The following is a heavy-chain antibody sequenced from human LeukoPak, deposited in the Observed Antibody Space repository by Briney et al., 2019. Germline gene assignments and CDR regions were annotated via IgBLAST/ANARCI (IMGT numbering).Heavy chain of an antibody. D-gene: IGHD3-10*01. CDR3: ARGAMVRGVIHPHGY. Sequence: PSETLSLTCTVSGVSMSAFQWSWVRQSPEKGLEWIGCVNTKGETNYNPSLKSRVITSVDTSKSQFSLKLSSVTAADTAVYYCARGAMVRGVIHPHGYWGQGTLVTVSS. CDR2: VNTKGET. CDR1: GVSMSAFQ. V-gene: IGHV4-4*09. J-gene: IGHJ4*02.